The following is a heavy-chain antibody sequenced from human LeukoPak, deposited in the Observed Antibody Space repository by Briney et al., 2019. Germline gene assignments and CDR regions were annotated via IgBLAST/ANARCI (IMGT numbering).Heavy chain of an antibody. CDR2: MNHNSGST. CDR1: GYTFISYD. Sequence: ASVKVSCKASGYTFISYDINWVRQATGQGLEWMGYMNHNSGSTDYAQKFQGRVTLTRDTSTSTAYMELNSLRPDDTAVYYCARSSTQWELLYWLDTWGQGTRVTVSS. CDR3: ARSSTQWELLYWLDT. V-gene: IGHV1-8*01. D-gene: IGHD1-26*01. J-gene: IGHJ5*02.